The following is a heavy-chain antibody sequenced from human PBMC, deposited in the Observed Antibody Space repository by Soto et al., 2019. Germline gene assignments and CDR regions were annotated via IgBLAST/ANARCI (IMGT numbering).Heavy chain of an antibody. J-gene: IGHJ5*02. V-gene: IGHV3-9*01. Sequence: LGGSLSLSCPASGLTFADSDMHWVRQAPRKDLEWVSCISWNSGSIGYADSVKGRFTISRDNAKNSLYLQMNSLRAEDTALYYCAKGHRLEWLSTNWFDPWGQGTLVIVSS. CDR1: GLTFADSD. D-gene: IGHD3-3*01. CDR3: AKGHRLEWLSTNWFDP. CDR2: ISWNSGSI.